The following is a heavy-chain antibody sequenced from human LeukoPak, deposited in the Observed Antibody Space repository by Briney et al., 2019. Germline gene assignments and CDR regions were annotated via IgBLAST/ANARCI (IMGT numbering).Heavy chain of an antibody. J-gene: IGHJ4*02. CDR1: GFTFSDYS. V-gene: IGHV3-23*01. CDR2: ISGSGGIT. CDR3: AREVYSYGPFDY. Sequence: GGSLRLSCAASGFTFSDYSMSWVRQAPGKGLEWVSIISGSGGITYYADSVKGRFTISRDNSKNTLYLQMNSLRAEDTAVYYCAREVYSYGPFDYWGQGTLVTVSS. D-gene: IGHD5-18*01.